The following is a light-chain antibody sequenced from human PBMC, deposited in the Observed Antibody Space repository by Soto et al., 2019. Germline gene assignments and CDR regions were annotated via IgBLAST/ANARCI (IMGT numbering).Light chain of an antibody. J-gene: IGLJ2*01. Sequence: QSVLTQPPSAFGTPGQRVTISCSGSSSNIGSNTVNWYQQLPGTAPKLLIHTNNQRPSGVPDRFSGSKSGTSASLAISGLQSEDEADYYCAAWDDSLNGVVFGGGTKLTVL. V-gene: IGLV1-44*01. CDR2: TNN. CDR1: SSNIGSNT. CDR3: AAWDDSLNGVV.